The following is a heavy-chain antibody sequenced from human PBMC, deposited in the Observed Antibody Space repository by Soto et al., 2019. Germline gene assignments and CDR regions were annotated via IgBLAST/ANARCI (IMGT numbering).Heavy chain of an antibody. D-gene: IGHD3-22*01. CDR3: ARGDGDYHDGNGYLGRH. J-gene: IGHJ4*02. CDR1: GFTFSSYW. V-gene: IGHV3-74*03. Sequence: EVQLVESGGGLFQPGGSLRLSCAASGFTFSSYWMHWVRQAPGKGLVWVSRIRSDGSNAEYADSVKGRFTISRDNAENTLSLQMNSLRVEDTAVYYCARGDGDYHDGNGYLGRHWGQGTLVTVSS. CDR2: IRSDGSNA.